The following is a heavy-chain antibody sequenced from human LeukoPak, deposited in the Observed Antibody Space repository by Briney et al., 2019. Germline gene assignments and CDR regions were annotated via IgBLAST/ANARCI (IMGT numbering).Heavy chain of an antibody. CDR3: AKVAVVLNYFDY. J-gene: IGHJ4*02. D-gene: IGHD6-19*01. V-gene: IGHV3-69-1*01. Sequence: PGGSLRLSCAASGFTFSDYYMNWVPQAPGKGLEWVSSISSSSTIYYADSVKGRFTISRDNAKNSLYLQMNSLRAEDTAVYYCAKVAVVLNYFDYWGQGTLVTVSS. CDR1: GFTFSDYY. CDR2: ISSSSTI.